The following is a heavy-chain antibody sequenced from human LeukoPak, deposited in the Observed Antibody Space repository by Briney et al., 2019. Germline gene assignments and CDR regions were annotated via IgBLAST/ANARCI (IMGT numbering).Heavy chain of an antibody. CDR3: AKGKPIAAAGYYFDY. D-gene: IGHD6-13*01. Sequence: GGSLRLSCAASGFTFSSYGMHWVRQAPGKGLEWVAVIWYGGSNKYYADSVKGRFTISRDNSKNTLYLQMNSLRAEDTVVYYCAKGKPIAAAGYYFDYWGQGTLVTVSS. CDR1: GFTFSSYG. V-gene: IGHV3-33*06. J-gene: IGHJ4*02. CDR2: IWYGGSNK.